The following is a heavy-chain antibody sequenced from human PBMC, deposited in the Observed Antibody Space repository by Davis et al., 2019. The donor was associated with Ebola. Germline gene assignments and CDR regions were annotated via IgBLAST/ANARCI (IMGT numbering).Heavy chain of an antibody. CDR1: GFTSSGFTFSDYD. V-gene: IGHV3-21*01. Sequence: GESLKISCAASGFTSSGFTFSDYDMNWVRQAPGKGLEWVSTISKTRVYTYYAESVKGRFTISRDNAKNSLYLQMDGLRVEDTAVYYCASGLDYWGQGSLVTVSS. CDR2: ISKTRVYT. J-gene: IGHJ4*02. CDR3: ASGLDY.